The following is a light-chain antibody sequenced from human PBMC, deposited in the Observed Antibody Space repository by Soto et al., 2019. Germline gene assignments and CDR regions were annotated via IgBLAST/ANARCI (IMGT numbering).Light chain of an antibody. CDR2: ANS. V-gene: IGLV1-44*01. Sequence: QSVLTQPPSASGTPGQRVTISCSGSSSNIGSNTVNWYQQLPGTAPKLLIFANSNRPSGVPDRFSGSKSGTSASLAITGLQAEDEAAYYCQSYDDSLSVVFGGGTKLTVL. CDR3: QSYDDSLSVV. J-gene: IGLJ2*01. CDR1: SSNIGSNT.